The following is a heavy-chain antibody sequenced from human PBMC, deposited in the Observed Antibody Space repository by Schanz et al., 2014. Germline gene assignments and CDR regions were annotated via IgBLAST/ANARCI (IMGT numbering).Heavy chain of an antibody. Sequence: VQLVQSGAEVKKPGPSVKVSCKASGGTFSSYTISWVRQAPGQGLEWMGRIIPILGIANYAQNFQGRVTITADKSTTTAYMELNSLNSDDTAVYYCATLDYADSVSWGQGTLVTVSS. V-gene: IGHV1-69*02. J-gene: IGHJ5*02. CDR3: ATLDYADSVS. CDR1: GGTFSSYT. CDR2: IIPILGIA. D-gene: IGHD4-17*01.